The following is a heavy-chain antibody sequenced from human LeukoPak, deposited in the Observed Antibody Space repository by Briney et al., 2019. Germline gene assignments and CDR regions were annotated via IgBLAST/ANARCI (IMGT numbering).Heavy chain of an antibody. CDR1: GFNFRSQW. J-gene: IGHJ6*02. Sequence: GGSLRLSCAASGFNFRSQWMSWVRQAPGKGLEWVAVISYDGSNKYYADSVKGRFTISRDNSKNTLYLQMNSLRAEDTAVYYCAKDLEVVVVAASPTYYYYYGMDVWGQGTTVTVSS. D-gene: IGHD2-15*01. CDR2: ISYDGSNK. V-gene: IGHV3-30*18. CDR3: AKDLEVVVVAASPTYYYYYGMDV.